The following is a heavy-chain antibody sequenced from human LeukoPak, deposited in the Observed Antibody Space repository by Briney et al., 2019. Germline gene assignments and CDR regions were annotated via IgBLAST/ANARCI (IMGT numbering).Heavy chain of an antibody. D-gene: IGHD3-10*01. CDR3: ARHPSMVRGVFFDY. V-gene: IGHV4-39*01. J-gene: IGHJ4*02. Sequence: SETLSLTCTVSGGSISSSIYYWGWIRQPPGKGLEWIGSIYYSGSTYYNPSLKSRVTISVDTSKNQFSLKLSSVTAADTAVYYCARHPSMVRGVFFDYWGQGTLVTVSS. CDR2: IYYSGST. CDR1: GGSISSSIYY.